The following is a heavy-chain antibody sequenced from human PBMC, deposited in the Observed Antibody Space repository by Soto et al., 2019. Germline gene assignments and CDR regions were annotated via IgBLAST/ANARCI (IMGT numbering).Heavy chain of an antibody. D-gene: IGHD2-15*01. J-gene: IGHJ6*02. Sequence: ASVKVSCKASGGTFSSYAISWVRQAPGQGLEWMGGIIPIFGTANYAQKFQGRVTITADKSTSTAYMELSSLRSEDTAVYYCARDSLVVALYYYYYYGMDVWGQGTTVTVSS. V-gene: IGHV1-69*06. CDR3: ARDSLVVALYYYYYYGMDV. CDR2: IIPIFGTA. CDR1: GGTFSSYA.